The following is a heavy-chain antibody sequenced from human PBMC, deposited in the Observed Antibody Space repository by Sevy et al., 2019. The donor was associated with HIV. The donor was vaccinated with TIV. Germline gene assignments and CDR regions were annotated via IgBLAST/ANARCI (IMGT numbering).Heavy chain of an antibody. Sequence: ASVKVSCKASGYTFTGQYIHWVRQAPGQGLEWMGWINPNSGGTNYRQDFQGRVTLTRDTSITTAYMELSGLQSDDTAIYYCARDLRLAAYSNGSFDYWGQGTLVTDSS. CDR1: GYTFTGQY. V-gene: IGHV1-2*02. J-gene: IGHJ4*02. D-gene: IGHD5-18*01. CDR2: INPNSGGT. CDR3: ARDLRLAAYSNGSFDY.